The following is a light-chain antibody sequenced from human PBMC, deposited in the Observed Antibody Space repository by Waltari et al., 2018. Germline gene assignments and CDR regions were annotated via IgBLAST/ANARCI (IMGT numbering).Light chain of an antibody. CDR1: SSDVGCYNF. Sequence: QSALTQPASVSGSPGQSITITCPGTSSDVGCYNFVSWYQQQPGKVPKLNIYYVTNRPSGVSNRFSGSKSGNTASLTISGLQAEDEADYYCSSYTTSSTYVFGTGTKVTVL. J-gene: IGLJ1*01. CDR2: YVT. V-gene: IGLV2-14*03. CDR3: SSYTTSSTYV.